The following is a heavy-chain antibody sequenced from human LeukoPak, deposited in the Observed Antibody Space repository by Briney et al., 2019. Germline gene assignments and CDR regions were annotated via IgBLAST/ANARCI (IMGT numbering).Heavy chain of an antibody. J-gene: IGHJ3*02. CDR3: ARGALYYDFWSGYRSSNSINAFDI. CDR2: IIPIFGTA. D-gene: IGHD3-3*01. CDR1: GGTFSSYA. V-gene: IGHV1-69*13. Sequence: ASVKVSCKASGGTFSSYAISWVRQAPGQGLEWMGGIIPIFGTANYAQKFQGRVTITADESTSTAYMELSSLRSEDTAVYYCARGALYYDFWSGYRSSNSINAFDIWGQGTMVTVSS.